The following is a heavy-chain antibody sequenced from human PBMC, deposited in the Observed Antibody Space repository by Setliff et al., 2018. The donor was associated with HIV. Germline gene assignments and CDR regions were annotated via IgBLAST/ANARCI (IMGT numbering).Heavy chain of an antibody. D-gene: IGHD6-6*01. J-gene: IGHJ6*02. CDR1: GFTVSSTY. V-gene: IGHV3-53*01. CDR3: ARDGMSSHYYYGMDV. Sequence: GGSLRLSCTASGFTVSSTYMNWVRQAPGKGLEWVSVIYTGGTTYYADSVKGRFTISRDNSKNTLYLQMNSLRAEDTAVYYCARDGMSSHYYYGMDVWGQGTTVT. CDR2: IYTGGTT.